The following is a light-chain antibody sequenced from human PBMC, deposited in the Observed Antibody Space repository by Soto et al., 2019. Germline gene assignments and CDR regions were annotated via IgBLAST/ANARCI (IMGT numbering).Light chain of an antibody. CDR2: EVS. V-gene: IGLV2-14*01. J-gene: IGLJ1*01. CDR1: SSDVGGYNY. Sequence: QSVLTQPRSVSGSPGQSVTISCTGTSSDVGGYNYVSWYQQHPGKAPKLMIYEVSNRPSGVSNRFSGSKSGNTASLTISGLQAEDEADYYCSSYTSSSTFYVFGTGTKLTVL. CDR3: SSYTSSSTFYV.